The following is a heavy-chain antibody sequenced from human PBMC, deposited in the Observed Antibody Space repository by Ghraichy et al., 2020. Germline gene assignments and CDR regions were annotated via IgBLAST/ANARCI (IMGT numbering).Heavy chain of an antibody. D-gene: IGHD5-24*01. J-gene: IGHJ4*02. V-gene: IGHV1-69*13. Sequence: SVKVSCKASGGTFSSYAISWVRQAPGQGLEWMGGIIPIFGTANYAQKFQGRVTITADESTSTAYMELSSLRSEDTAVYYCARGIDGYNPRDYWGQGTLVTVSS. CDR3: ARGIDGYNPRDY. CDR1: GGTFSSYA. CDR2: IIPIFGTA.